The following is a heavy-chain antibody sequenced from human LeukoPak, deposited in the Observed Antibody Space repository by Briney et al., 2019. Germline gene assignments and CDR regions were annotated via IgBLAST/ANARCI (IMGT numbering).Heavy chain of an antibody. CDR1: GFTFSSYS. CDR3: ARYNTVNRGFTALDF. CDR2: ISSSSSYI. D-gene: IGHD3-10*01. J-gene: IGHJ4*02. V-gene: IGHV3-21*04. Sequence: GGSLRLSCAASGFTFSSYSMNWVRQAPGKGLEWVSSISSSSSYIYYADSVKGRFTISRDNAKNSLYLQMNSLRAEDTAVYYCARYNTVNRGFTALDFWGQGTLVTVSS.